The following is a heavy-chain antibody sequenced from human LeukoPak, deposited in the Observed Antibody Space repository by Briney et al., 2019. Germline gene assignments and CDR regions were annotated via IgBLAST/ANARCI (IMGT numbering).Heavy chain of an antibody. CDR1: GFTFSSYS. D-gene: IGHD2-2*02. J-gene: IGHJ4*02. CDR2: ISSSSSYI. Sequence: GGSLRLSCAASGFTFSSYSVNWVGQAPGKWLEWVSSISSSSSYIYYADSVTGRLTISRYNAKNSLYLQMNSLRAEDTAVYYCARESVHCSSARCYILQWGQKTVVTVSS. V-gene: IGHV3-21*01. CDR3: ARESVHCSSARCYILQ.